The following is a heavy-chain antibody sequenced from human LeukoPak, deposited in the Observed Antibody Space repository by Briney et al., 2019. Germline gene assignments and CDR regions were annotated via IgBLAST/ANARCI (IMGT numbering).Heavy chain of an antibody. Sequence: GGSLRLSCTVSGFTVSSNSMSWVRQAPGKGLEWVSFIYSDNTHYSDSVKGRFTISRDKAKNSLYLQMNSLRAEDTAVYYCARGFSGWNFDYWGQGTLVTVSS. J-gene: IGHJ4*02. V-gene: IGHV3-53*01. CDR2: IYSDNT. D-gene: IGHD6-19*01. CDR1: GFTVSSNS. CDR3: ARGFSGWNFDY.